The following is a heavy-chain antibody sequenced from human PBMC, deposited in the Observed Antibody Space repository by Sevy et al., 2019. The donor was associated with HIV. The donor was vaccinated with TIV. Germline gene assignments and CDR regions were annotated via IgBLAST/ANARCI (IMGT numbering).Heavy chain of an antibody. Sequence: ASVKVSCKTSGYTFINYPLSWVRQAPGQGLEWMGCIRTYNGETKYPKKFQGRATMTTDTSTSTAYMELRSLRSDDTAVYYCARDSDGREHYYLDYFDSWGQGTLVTVSS. CDR2: IRTYNGET. V-gene: IGHV1-18*01. D-gene: IGHD3-22*01. J-gene: IGHJ4*02. CDR1: GYTFINYP. CDR3: ARDSDGREHYYLDYFDS.